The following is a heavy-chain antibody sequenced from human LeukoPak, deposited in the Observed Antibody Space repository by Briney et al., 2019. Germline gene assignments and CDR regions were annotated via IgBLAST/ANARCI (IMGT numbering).Heavy chain of an antibody. J-gene: IGHJ4*02. D-gene: IGHD2-8*02. V-gene: IGHV4-59*08. CDR1: GGSISSYY. CDR3: AGHHPRNTVDF. Sequence: PSETLSLTCTVPGGSISSYYWSWIRQPPGKGLEWIAYISDIGSINYNPSLKSRVTISLETSKNQFSLKLSSVTAADPAVYYCAGHHPRNTVDFWGQGTLVTVSS. CDR2: ISDIGSI.